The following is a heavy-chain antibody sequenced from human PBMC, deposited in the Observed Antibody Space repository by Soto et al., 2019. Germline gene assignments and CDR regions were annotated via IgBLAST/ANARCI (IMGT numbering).Heavy chain of an antibody. J-gene: IGHJ4*02. CDR1: GFTFSSYA. CDR3: AKDGSLRSPAFYFDY. CDR2: ITGSGGST. D-gene: IGHD3-10*01. V-gene: IGHV3-23*01. Sequence: EVQLLESGGGLVQPGGSLRLSCAASGFTFSSYAMSWVRQAPGKGLEWVSAITGSGGSTYYADSVKGRFTISRDNSKTTLYLQMNSLRAEDTAVYYCAKDGSLRSPAFYFDYWGQGTLVTVSS.